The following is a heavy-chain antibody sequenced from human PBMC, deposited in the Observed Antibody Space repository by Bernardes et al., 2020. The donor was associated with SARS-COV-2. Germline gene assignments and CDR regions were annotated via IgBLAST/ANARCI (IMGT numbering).Heavy chain of an antibody. CDR3: AKKSYGDLWYFDL. Sequence: GGSLRLSCAASGITFSSFAMSWFRQAPGMGLEWVSGFSSSGARTYYAESVKGRFTISRDNSKNTLYLQMNSLRAEDTAVYYCAKKSYGDLWYFDLWGRGTLVTVTS. CDR1: GITFSSFA. V-gene: IGHV3-23*01. CDR2: FSSSGART. J-gene: IGHJ2*01. D-gene: IGHD5-18*01.